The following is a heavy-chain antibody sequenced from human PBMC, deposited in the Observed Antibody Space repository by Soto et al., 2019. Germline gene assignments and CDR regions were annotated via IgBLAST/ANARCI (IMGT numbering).Heavy chain of an antibody. CDR2: INAGTGKT. CDR1: GYTFINYA. D-gene: IGHD3-3*01. Sequence: ASVKVSCKASGYTFINYALHWVRQAPGQRLGWMGWINAGTGKTLYSQRFQDRVTITRDTSANTAYMALSSLRSEDTAVYYCARSPRSGLNYYYAMDVWGQGTTVTVSS. J-gene: IGHJ6*02. CDR3: ARSPRSGLNYYYAMDV. V-gene: IGHV1-3*01.